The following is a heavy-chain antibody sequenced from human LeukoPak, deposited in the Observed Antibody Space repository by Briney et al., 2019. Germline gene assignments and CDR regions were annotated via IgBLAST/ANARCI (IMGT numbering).Heavy chain of an antibody. CDR3: ARVLGTAAAGTSWFDP. D-gene: IGHD6-13*01. CDR2: IIPIFGTA. CDR1: GYTFTSYG. V-gene: IGHV1-69*13. J-gene: IGHJ5*02. Sequence: SVKVSCKASGYTFTSYGISWVRQAPGQGLEWMGGIIPIFGTANYAQKFQGRVTITADESTSTAYMELSSLRSEDTAVYYCARVLGTAAAGTSWFDPWGQGTLVTVSS.